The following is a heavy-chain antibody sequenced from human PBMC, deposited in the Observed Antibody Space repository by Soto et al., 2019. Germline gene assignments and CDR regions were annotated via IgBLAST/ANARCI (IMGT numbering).Heavy chain of an antibody. J-gene: IGHJ4*02. CDR1: GGSISSYY. Sequence: PSETLSLTCTVSGGSISSYYWSWIRQPPGRGLEWIGYIYYSGSTNYNPPLKSRATISVDTSKNQFSLKLSSVTAADTAVYYCARGYYDILTGYPNPFDHWGQGTLVTVS. CDR3: ARGYYDILTGYPNPFDH. CDR2: IYYSGST. V-gene: IGHV4-59*01. D-gene: IGHD3-9*01.